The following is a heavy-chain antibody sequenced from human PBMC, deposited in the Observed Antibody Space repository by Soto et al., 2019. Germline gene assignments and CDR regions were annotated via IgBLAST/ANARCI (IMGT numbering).Heavy chain of an antibody. J-gene: IGHJ4*02. CDR3: ARETYMTFDY. CDR1: GYTFTNYA. D-gene: IGHD2-2*02. CDR2: INSGTGNT. V-gene: IGHV1-3*05. Sequence: QVQLVQSGAEEKKPGASVKVSCKASGYTFTNYALHWVRQAPGQRLEWMGWINSGTGNTIYSQRFQGRATITRDTSASTVYMELSSLRSEDTAVYYCARETYMTFDYWGQGTLVTVSS.